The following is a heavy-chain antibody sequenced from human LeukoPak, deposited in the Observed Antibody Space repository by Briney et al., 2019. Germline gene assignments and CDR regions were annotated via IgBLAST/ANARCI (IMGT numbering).Heavy chain of an antibody. J-gene: IGHJ4*02. CDR1: GFTFSRHW. CDR3: AREVHAAVTDFDY. Sequence: GGSLRLSCAASGFTFSRHWMSWVRQAPGKGLEWVANIKEDGSEKYYVDSMKGRFTISRDNARNSLYLQMNSLRAEDTAVYYGAREVHAAVTDFDYWGQGTLVTVSS. V-gene: IGHV3-7*01. D-gene: IGHD6-13*01. CDR2: IKEDGSEK.